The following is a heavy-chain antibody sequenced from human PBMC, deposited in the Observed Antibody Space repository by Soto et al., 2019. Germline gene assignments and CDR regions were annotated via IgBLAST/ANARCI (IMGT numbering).Heavy chain of an antibody. CDR2: IYTGCTT. J-gene: IGHJ4*02. Sequence: WWSXRLSGASGGGSGITNYSSVFRHAPGKGLEFVSLIYTGCTTHYADSVKGRFTISRDNSGNTLYLQMNSLRAEDTASYYRSRQAPPNGPRYFDLWGQAPLVT. CDR1: GGSGITNY. D-gene: IGHD2-8*01. V-gene: IGHV3-53*01. CDR3: SRQAPPNGPRYFDL.